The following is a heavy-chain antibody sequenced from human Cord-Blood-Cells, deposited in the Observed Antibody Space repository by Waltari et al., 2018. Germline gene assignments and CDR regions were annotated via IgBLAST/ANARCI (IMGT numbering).Heavy chain of an antibody. V-gene: IGHV3-23*01. Sequence: EVQLLVSGGGLVQPGGSLSLSCAASGFTFSSCAMSWVRQAPGKGLEWVSAISGSGGSTYYEDSVKGRFTISRDNSKNTLYLQMNSLRAEDTAVYYCAKDLGYGGNSDYWGQGTLVTVSS. CDR1: GFTFSSCA. D-gene: IGHD4-17*01. J-gene: IGHJ4*02. CDR3: AKDLGYGGNSDY. CDR2: ISGSGGST.